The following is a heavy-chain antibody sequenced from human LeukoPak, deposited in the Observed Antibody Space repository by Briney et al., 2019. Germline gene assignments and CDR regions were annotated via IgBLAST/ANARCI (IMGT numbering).Heavy chain of an antibody. CDR2: IFPGDSEI. V-gene: IGHV5-51*01. CDR1: GYIFANYW. J-gene: IGHJ4*02. Sequence: GESLKISCKGSGYIFANYWIAWVRQMPGKGLEWMGTIFPGDSEIRYSPSFQGQVTISADKSISTAYLQWSSLKASDTAMYYCARHGNDYGDSRVDYWGQGTLVTVSS. D-gene: IGHD4-17*01. CDR3: ARHGNDYGDSRVDY.